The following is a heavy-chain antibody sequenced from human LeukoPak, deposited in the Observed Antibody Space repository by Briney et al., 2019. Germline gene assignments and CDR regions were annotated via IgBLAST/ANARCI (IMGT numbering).Heavy chain of an antibody. V-gene: IGHV4-30-2*01. D-gene: IGHD2-15*01. J-gene: IGHJ4*02. CDR3: AREVGYCSGGSCYPRAHFDY. CDR2: IYHSGST. Sequence: SETLSLTCTVSGGSISSSSYYWSWIRQPPGKGLEWIGYIYHSGSTYYNPSLKSRVTISVDRSKNQFSLKLSSVTAADTAVYYCAREVGYCSGGSCYPRAHFDYWGQGTLVTVSS. CDR1: GGSISSSSYY.